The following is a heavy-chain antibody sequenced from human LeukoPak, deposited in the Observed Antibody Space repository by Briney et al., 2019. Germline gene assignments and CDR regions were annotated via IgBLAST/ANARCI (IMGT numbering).Heavy chain of an antibody. Sequence: SGGSLRLSCAASGFTFSSYWMSWVRQAPGKGLEWVANIKQDGSEKYYVDSVKGRFTISRDNAKNSLYLQMNSLRAEDTAVYYCARDWPRDGYHEIFEYWGQGTLVTVSS. CDR2: IKQDGSEK. D-gene: IGHD5-24*01. V-gene: IGHV3-7*01. CDR1: GFTFSSYW. CDR3: ARDWPRDGYHEIFEY. J-gene: IGHJ4*02.